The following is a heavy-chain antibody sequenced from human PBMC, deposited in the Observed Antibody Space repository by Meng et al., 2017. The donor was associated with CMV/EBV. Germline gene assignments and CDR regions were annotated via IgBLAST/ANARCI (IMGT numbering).Heavy chain of an antibody. J-gene: IGHJ6*02. Sequence: GGSLRLSCAASGFTFSSYAMHWVRQAPGKGLEWVAVISYDGSNKYYADSVKGRFTISRDNSKNTLYLQMNSLRAEDTAVYYCARERQLWSNCYGMDVWGQGTTVTVSS. CDR2: ISYDGSNK. D-gene: IGHD5-18*01. CDR1: GFTFSSYA. V-gene: IGHV3-30*04. CDR3: ARERQLWSNCYGMDV.